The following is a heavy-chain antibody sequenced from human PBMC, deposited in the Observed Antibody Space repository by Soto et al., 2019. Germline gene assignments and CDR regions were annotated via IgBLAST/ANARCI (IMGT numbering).Heavy chain of an antibody. J-gene: IGHJ5*02. V-gene: IGHV1-18*01. CDR1: GYTFTSYG. CDR2: ISAYNGNT. D-gene: IGHD1-26*01. CDR3: ARGVGALGHRFGP. Sequence: QVKLVQSGGEVKKPGASVKVSCKASGYTFTSYGISWVRQAPGQGLEWMGRISAYNGNTNYAQKLQGRDTMTTDTATITAYMEMRHMRSDVRAGYYCARGVGALGHRFGPWGQGTLVSVSS.